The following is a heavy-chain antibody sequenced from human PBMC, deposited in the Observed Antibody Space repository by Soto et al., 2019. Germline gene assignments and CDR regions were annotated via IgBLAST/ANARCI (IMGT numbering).Heavy chain of an antibody. J-gene: IGHJ5*02. V-gene: IGHV4-34*01. CDR2: INHSGST. D-gene: IGHD1-1*01. Sequence: SETLSLTCAVYGGSFSGYYWSWIRQPPGKGLEWIGEINHSGSTNYNPSLKSRVTISVDTSKNQFSLKLSSVTAADTAVYYCARRKEHGWFEPWGQGTLVTVSS. CDR3: ARRKEHGWFEP. CDR1: GGSFSGYY.